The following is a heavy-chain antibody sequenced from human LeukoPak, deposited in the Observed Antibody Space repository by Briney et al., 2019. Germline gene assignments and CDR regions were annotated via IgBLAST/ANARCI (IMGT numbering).Heavy chain of an antibody. CDR2: ISYDGSSK. Sequence: GGSLRLSCAASGFTFSSYAMHWVRQAPGKGLEWVAVISYDGSSKYYADSVKGRFTISRDNSKNTLYLQMNSLRAEDTAVYYCARDLGVDTAMVLDYWGQGTLVTVSS. V-gene: IGHV3-30*04. J-gene: IGHJ4*02. CDR3: ARDLGVDTAMVLDY. CDR1: GFTFSSYA. D-gene: IGHD5-18*01.